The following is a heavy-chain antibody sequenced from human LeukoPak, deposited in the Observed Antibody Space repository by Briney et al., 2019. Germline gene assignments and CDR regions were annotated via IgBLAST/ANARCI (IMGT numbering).Heavy chain of an antibody. D-gene: IGHD3-10*01. CDR3: ARDSGTTGEVKFDP. J-gene: IGHJ5*02. V-gene: IGHV4-38-2*02. CDR1: GYSISSGYY. CDR2: IYHSGST. Sequence: SETLSLTCTVSGYSISSGYYWGWIRQPPGKGLEWIGSIYHSGSTYYNPSLNSRVTISVDTSKNQFSLKLSSVTAADTAVYCCARDSGTTGEVKFDPWGQGTLVTVSS.